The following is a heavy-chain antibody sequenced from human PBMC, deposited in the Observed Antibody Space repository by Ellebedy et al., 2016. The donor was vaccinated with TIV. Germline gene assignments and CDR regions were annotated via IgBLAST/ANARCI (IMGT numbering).Heavy chain of an antibody. CDR1: GGSISSSSNY. CDR3: ARWFGELLYVRWFDP. Sequence: SETLSLTCTVSGGSISSSSNYWGWIRQAPGKGLEWIGSIYYTGSTDYNPSLKSRVAISADTSKNQFSLRLSSVTAADTAVYYCARWFGELLYVRWFDPWGQGTLVTVSS. D-gene: IGHD3-10*01. CDR2: IYYTGST. J-gene: IGHJ5*02. V-gene: IGHV4-39*01.